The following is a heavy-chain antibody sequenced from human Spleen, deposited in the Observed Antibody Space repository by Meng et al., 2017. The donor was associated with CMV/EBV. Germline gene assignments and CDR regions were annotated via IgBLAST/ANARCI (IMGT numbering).Heavy chain of an antibody. J-gene: IGHJ4*02. Sequence: GESLKISCAASEFTFNNYGIHWVRQAPGKGLEWLAVTSFDGSNKNYADSVNGRFTISRDNSKNTLYLQMNSLRAEDTAVYYCARCRGSRYSGYDWQLDYWGQGTLVTVSS. CDR3: ARCRGSRYSGYDWQLDY. CDR1: EFTFNNYG. CDR2: TSFDGSNK. D-gene: IGHD5-12*01. V-gene: IGHV3-30*19.